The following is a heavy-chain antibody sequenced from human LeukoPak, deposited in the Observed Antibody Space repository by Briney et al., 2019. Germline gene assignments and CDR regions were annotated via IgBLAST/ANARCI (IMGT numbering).Heavy chain of an antibody. CDR1: GGSISGYY. V-gene: IGHV4-59*01. CDR3: ARDRHGSGSAHTFDP. Sequence: PSETLSLTCTVSGGSISGYYWSWIRQPPGEGLEWIAYIYSSGSTNYNPSLKSRVTISVDTSKNQFSLRLISVTAADTAVYYCARDRHGSGSAHTFDPWGQGILVTVSS. D-gene: IGHD3-10*01. CDR2: IYSSGST. J-gene: IGHJ5*02.